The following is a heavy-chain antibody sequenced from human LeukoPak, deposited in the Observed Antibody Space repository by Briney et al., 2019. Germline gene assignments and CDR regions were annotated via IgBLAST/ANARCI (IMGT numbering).Heavy chain of an antibody. V-gene: IGHV4-59*01. Sequence: SETLSLTCSVSRGSLDSYYWSWIRQPPGKGLEWIGYIYYSGGTNYNPSLKSRVTLSVDTSKNQFSLELNSVTAADTAVYYCARGGGYNLLIDSWDQGTLVTVSS. CDR3: ARGGGYNLLIDS. CDR2: IYYSGGT. CDR1: RGSLDSYY. D-gene: IGHD5-24*01. J-gene: IGHJ4*02.